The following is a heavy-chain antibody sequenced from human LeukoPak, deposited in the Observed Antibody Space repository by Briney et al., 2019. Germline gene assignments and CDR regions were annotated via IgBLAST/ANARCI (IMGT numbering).Heavy chain of an antibody. CDR1: GFTFSSYA. J-gene: IGHJ4*02. D-gene: IGHD3-3*01. CDR3: AKLGGAPNYDFWSGYYDTADY. V-gene: IGHV3-23*01. Sequence: GGSLRLSCAASGFTFSSYAMSWVRQAPGKGLEWVSAISGSGGSTYYADSVKGRFTISRDNSKNTLYLQMNSLRAEDTAVYYCAKLGGAPNYDFWSGYYDTADYWGQGTLVTVSS. CDR2: ISGSGGST.